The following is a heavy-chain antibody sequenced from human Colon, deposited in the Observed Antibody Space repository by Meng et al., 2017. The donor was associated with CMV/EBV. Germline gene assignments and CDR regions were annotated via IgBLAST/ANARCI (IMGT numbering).Heavy chain of an antibody. Sequence: GESLKISCAASGFTFSSHEMNWVRQTPGKGLEWVAAISFHEKNEYYADSVKGRFTISRDNAKNTLYLQMSNLSPEDTALYYCAKDRPVDEYCSDNWGQGTLVTVSS. CDR2: ISFHEKNE. J-gene: IGHJ4*02. V-gene: IGHV3-30*04. CDR1: GFTFSSHE. CDR3: AKDRPVDEYCSDN. D-gene: IGHD2/OR15-2a*01.